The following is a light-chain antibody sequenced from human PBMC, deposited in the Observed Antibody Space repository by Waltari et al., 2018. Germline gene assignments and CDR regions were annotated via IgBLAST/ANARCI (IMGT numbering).Light chain of an antibody. CDR1: SSDVGGYDH. V-gene: IGLV2-11*01. CDR2: DVN. CDR3: SSYAGSVFIYV. J-gene: IGLJ1*01. Sequence: QSALAQPRSVSGSPGQSVTISCSGTSSDVGGYDHVSWYQQYPGKAPKLMIYDVNKRPSGVPNRLSGSKSGNTASLTISGLQAEDEADYYCSSYAGSVFIYVFGTGTKVTVL.